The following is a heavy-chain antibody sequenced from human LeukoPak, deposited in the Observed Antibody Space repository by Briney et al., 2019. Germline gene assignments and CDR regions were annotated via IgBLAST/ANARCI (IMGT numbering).Heavy chain of an antibody. V-gene: IGHV3-21*01. CDR2: ISRSSNYK. Sequence: GGSLRLSCAASGFSFSSYSMHWVRQAPGKGLEWFSSISRSSNYKFYADSVKGRFTISRDNSKNTLYLQMNSLRAEDTAVYYCARGVRIAVAGYIDYWGQGTLGTVSS. CDR3: ARGVRIAVAGYIDY. J-gene: IGHJ4*02. CDR1: GFSFSSYS. D-gene: IGHD6-19*01.